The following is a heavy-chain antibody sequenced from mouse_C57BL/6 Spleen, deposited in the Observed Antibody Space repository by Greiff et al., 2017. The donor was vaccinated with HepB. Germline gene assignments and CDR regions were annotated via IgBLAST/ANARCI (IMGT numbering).Heavy chain of an antibody. Sequence: QVQLQQPGAELVMPGASVKLSCKASGYTFTSYWMHWVKQRPGQGLEWIGEIDPSDSYTNYNQKFKGKSTLTVDKSSSTAYMQLSSLTSEDSAVYYCAFCYYAMDYWGQGTSVTVSS. CDR3: AFCYYAMDY. CDR2: IDPSDSYT. V-gene: IGHV1-69*01. J-gene: IGHJ4*01. CDR1: GYTFTSYW.